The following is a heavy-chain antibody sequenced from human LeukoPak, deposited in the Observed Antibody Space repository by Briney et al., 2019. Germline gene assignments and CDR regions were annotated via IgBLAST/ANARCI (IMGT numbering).Heavy chain of an antibody. Sequence: SETLSLTCTVFGGSISSSSYYWGWIRQPPGKGLEWIGSISYSASTYYNPSLKSRVTISVDTSKNQFSLKLSSVTAADTALYYCARQRWLVHNWFDPWGQGTLVTVSS. CDR1: GGSISSSSYY. D-gene: IGHD6-19*01. CDR2: ISYSAST. CDR3: ARQRWLVHNWFDP. V-gene: IGHV4-39*01. J-gene: IGHJ5*02.